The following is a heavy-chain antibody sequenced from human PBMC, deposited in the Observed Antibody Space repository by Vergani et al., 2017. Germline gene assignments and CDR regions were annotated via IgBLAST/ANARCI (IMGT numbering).Heavy chain of an antibody. CDR1: GGSISSGSYY. D-gene: IGHD6-13*01. J-gene: IGHJ5*02. CDR3: ARDWLAAAGRGGWFDA. V-gene: IGHV4-61*02. CDR2: IYTSGST. Sequence: QVQLQESGPGLVKPSQPLSLTCTVSGGSISSGSYYWSWIRQPAGKGLEWIGPIYTSGSTNYNPSIKSRVTISVDTSKNQFSLKLSSVTAADTSVYYCARDWLAAAGRGGWFDAGGQGTLVTVSS.